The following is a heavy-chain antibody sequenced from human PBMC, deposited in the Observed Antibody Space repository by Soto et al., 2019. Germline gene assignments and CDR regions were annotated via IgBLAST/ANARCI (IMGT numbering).Heavy chain of an antibody. Sequence: PGESLKISCKGAGYSFTNYLIGWVRQMPGKGLEWMGIIYPGDSDTRYSPSFQGQVTISADKSVSTAYLQWSSLHVSDTAIYYCTRLAGCCGDCFSNFDYWGQGTLVTVSS. CDR1: GYSFTNYL. CDR3: TRLAGCCGDCFSNFDY. D-gene: IGHD2-21*02. CDR2: IYPGDSDT. V-gene: IGHV5-51*01. J-gene: IGHJ4*02.